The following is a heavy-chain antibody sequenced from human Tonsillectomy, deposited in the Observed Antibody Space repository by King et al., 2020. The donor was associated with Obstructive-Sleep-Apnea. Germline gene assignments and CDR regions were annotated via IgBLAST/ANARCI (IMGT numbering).Heavy chain of an antibody. V-gene: IGHV3-23*04. J-gene: IGHJ4*02. Sequence: QLVQSGGGLVQPGGSLRLSCAVSGFTFSSYAMSWVRQAPGKGLEWVSGISDSGGTTYYADSVKGRCTISRDNSKNTLYLQMNSLRAEDTAVYYCAKEGHIRAFLADYWGQGTLVTVSS. D-gene: IGHD3-3*01. CDR3: AKEGHIRAFLADY. CDR2: ISDSGGTT. CDR1: GFTFSSYA.